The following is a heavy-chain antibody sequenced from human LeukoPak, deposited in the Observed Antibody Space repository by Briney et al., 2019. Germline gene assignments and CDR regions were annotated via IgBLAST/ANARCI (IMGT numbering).Heavy chain of an antibody. J-gene: IGHJ6*03. CDR1: GFTFS. CDR3: AKDRLASIAARPYYMDV. D-gene: IGHD6-6*01. Sequence: GGSLRLSCAASGFTFSKGLEWISAIRGNGGDTYYADSVKGRFTISRDNSKNTLYLQMNSLRAEDTAVYYCAKDRLASIAARPYYMDVWGKGTTVTVSS. CDR2: IRGNGGDT. V-gene: IGHV3-23*01.